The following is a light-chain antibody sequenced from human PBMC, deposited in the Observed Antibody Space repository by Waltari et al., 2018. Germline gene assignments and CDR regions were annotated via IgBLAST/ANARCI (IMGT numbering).Light chain of an antibody. CDR3: AAWDDSLRGFIM. Sequence: QSVLTQPPSASGTPGQRVTISCSGSTTNIGSNSVHWYQQLPGAAPKLLIYRNDQRPSGVPDRFSGSKTGTSASRAISGLWSEDEADYYCAAWDDSLRGFIMFGGGTKLTVL. J-gene: IGLJ3*02. CDR2: RND. CDR1: TTNIGSNS. V-gene: IGLV1-47*03.